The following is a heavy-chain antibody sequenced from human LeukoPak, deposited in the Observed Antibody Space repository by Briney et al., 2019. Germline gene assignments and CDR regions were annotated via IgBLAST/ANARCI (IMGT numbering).Heavy chain of an antibody. CDR2: IYSGGST. Sequence: GGSLRLSCAASGFTVSSNYMSWVRQAPGKGLEWVSVIYSGGSTYYSDSVKGRFTNSRDNSKNTLYLQMNSLRAEDTAVYYCAKDPTVLWENEGYFDYWGQGTLVTVSS. J-gene: IGHJ4*02. V-gene: IGHV3-66*02. CDR1: GFTVSSNY. CDR3: AKDPTVLWENEGYFDY. D-gene: IGHD1-26*01.